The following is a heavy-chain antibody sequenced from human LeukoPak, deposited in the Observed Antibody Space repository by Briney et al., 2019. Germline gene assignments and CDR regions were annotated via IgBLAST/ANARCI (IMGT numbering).Heavy chain of an antibody. CDR1: GYSFTSYW. V-gene: IGHV5-51*01. CDR3: ARHSIAVAGTDYYYYMDV. D-gene: IGHD6-19*01. J-gene: IGHJ6*03. CDR2: IYPGDSDT. Sequence: GESLKISCKGSGYSFTSYWIGWVRQMPGKGLEWMGIIYPGDSDTRYSPSFQGQVTISADKSISTAYLQWSSLKASDTAMYYCARHSIAVAGTDYYYYMDVWGKGTTVTTSS.